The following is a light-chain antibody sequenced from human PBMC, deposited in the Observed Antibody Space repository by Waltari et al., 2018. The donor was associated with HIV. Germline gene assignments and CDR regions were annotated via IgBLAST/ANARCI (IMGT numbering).Light chain of an antibody. J-gene: IGLJ2*01. CDR1: TSNIGAGYS. CDR3: QSYDITLSASVV. CDR2: GNK. Sequence: QSVLTQPPSVSGAPGQRVTIPCTGITSNIGAGYSVQWYQQIPGTAPKLLISGNKNRPSGVPDRFSASKSGTSASLTITVLQAEDEADYFCQSYDITLSASVVFGGGTKLTVL. V-gene: IGLV1-40*01.